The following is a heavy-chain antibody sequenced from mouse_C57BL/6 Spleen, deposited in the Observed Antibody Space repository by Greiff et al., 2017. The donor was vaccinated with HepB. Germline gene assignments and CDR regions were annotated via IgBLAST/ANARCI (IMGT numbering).Heavy chain of an antibody. CDR3: ARGVFGFDY. CDR1: GYTFTSYW. J-gene: IGHJ2*01. V-gene: IGHV1-61*01. Sequence: VQLQQPGAELVRPGSSVKLSCKASGYTFTSYWMDWVKQRPGQGLEWIGNIYPSDSETHYNQKFKDKATLTVDKSSSTAYMQLSSLTSEDSAVYYCARGVFGFDYWAQGTTLTVSS. CDR2: IYPSDSET.